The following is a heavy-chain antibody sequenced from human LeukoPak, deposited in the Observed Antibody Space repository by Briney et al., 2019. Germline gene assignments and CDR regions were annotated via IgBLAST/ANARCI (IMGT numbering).Heavy chain of an antibody. V-gene: IGHV3-7*01. CDR1: GFSFNTLW. CDR2: INHDGSEE. CDR3: ARSLGVGTVDY. D-gene: IGHD3-3*01. J-gene: IGHJ4*02. Sequence: GRSLRLSCAASGFSFNTLWMSWVRQAPGQGLQWVANINHDGSEEYYVGSVEGRFTISRDNAQNSLFLQMNSLRAEDTAVYFCARSLGVGTVDYWGQGTVVTVSS.